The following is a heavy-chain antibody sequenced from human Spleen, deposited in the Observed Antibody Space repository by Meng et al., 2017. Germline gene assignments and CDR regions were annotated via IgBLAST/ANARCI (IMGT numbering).Heavy chain of an antibody. J-gene: IGHJ5*02. CDR3: ARDERDWFDP. V-gene: IGHV4-39*07. CDR1: GGSISSSSYY. CDR2: IYYSGST. D-gene: IGHD1-1*01. Sequence: QLSPQESGPGLVQPSETLSLPCTVSGGSISSSSYYWGWIRQPPGKGLEWIGSIYYSGSTYYNPSLKSRVTISVDTSKNQFSLKLSSVTAADTAVYYCARDERDWFDPWGQGTLVTVSS.